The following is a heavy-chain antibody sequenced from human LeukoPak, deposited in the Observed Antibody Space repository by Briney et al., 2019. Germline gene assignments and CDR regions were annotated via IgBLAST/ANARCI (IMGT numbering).Heavy chain of an antibody. D-gene: IGHD2-2*01. CDR2: ISGISGGGGST. V-gene: IGHV3-23*01. Sequence: GGSLRLSCAASGFTFSTYAMSWVRQAPGKGLEGVSSISGISGGGGSTYYADSVKGRFTISRDNSKDTLYLQMNSLRGEDTAVYYCAKLGRYQLPLDDFWGQGTLVTVS. CDR1: GFTFSTYA. J-gene: IGHJ4*02. CDR3: AKLGRYQLPLDDF.